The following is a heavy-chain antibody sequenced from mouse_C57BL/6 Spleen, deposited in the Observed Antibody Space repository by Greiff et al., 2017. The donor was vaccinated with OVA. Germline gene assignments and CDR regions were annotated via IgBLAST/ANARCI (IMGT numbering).Heavy chain of an antibody. V-gene: IGHV1-76*01. J-gene: IGHJ2*01. CDR1: GYTFTGYY. Sequence: VQLQQSGAELVRPGASVKLSCKASGYTFTGYYINWVKQRPGQGLEWIASIYPGSGNTYYNEKFKGKATLTADKSSSTAYMQLSSLTSEDSAVYVCARAIPYFDDWGQGTTLTVSS. CDR2: IYPGSGNT. CDR3: ARAIPYFDD.